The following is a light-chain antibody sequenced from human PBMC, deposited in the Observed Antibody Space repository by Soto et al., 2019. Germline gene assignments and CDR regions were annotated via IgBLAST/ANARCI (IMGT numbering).Light chain of an antibody. J-gene: IGKJ1*01. CDR1: QTVGNTY. Sequence: EIVLTQSPGTLSLSPGERATLSCRASQTVGNTYLAWYQQKPGQAPRLLIYGASSRATGIPDRFSGSGSGTDFTLTISRLEPEDFAVYYCQQFRGLWTFGPGTKVEIK. CDR3: QQFRGLWT. CDR2: GAS. V-gene: IGKV3-20*01.